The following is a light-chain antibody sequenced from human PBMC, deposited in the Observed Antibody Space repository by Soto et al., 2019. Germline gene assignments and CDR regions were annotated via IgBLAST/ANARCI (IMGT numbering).Light chain of an antibody. Sequence: EIVLTQSQGTLSLSPGERATLSCRASQSVSDSSLAWYHQKPGQAPRLLIYGACRRATGSTDTFSSSGSGTDFTLTISRLEPEDVAVYYCQLYGDSPMYTFGQGTKLEIK. J-gene: IGKJ2*01. CDR3: QLYGDSPMYT. V-gene: IGKV3-20*01. CDR1: QSVSDSS. CDR2: GAC.